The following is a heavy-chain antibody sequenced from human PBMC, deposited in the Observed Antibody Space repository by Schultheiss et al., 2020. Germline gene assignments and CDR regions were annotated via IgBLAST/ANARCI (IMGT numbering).Heavy chain of an antibody. J-gene: IGHJ4*02. CDR2: INPNSGGT. D-gene: IGHD6-13*01. Sequence: ASVKVSCKASGYTFTGYYMHWVRQAPGQGLEWMGWINPNSGGTNYAQKFQGRVTMTTDTSTSTAYMELSSLRSEDTAVYYCARGCNQQLVKGRAGPLDYWGKGTLVNVSS. CDR3: ARGCNQQLVKGRAGPLDY. CDR1: GYTFTGYY. V-gene: IGHV1-2*02.